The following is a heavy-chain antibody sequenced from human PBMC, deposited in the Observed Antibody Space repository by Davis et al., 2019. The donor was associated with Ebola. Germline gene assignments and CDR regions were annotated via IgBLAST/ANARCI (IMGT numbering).Heavy chain of an antibody. CDR3: ARDSRITLVRGAPGY. CDR1: GYTFTSYY. CDR2: INPSGGST. D-gene: IGHD3-10*01. V-gene: IGHV1-46*01. J-gene: IGHJ4*02. Sequence: AASVKVSCKASGYTFTSYYMHWVRQAPRQGLEWMGIINPSGGSTNYAQKFQGRVTMTSDTSTSTVYMELSSLRSEDTAVYYCARDSRITLVRGAPGYWGQGTLVTVSS.